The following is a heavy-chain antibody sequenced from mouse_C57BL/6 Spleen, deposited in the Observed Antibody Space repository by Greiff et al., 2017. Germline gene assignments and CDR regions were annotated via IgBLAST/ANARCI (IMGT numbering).Heavy chain of an antibody. D-gene: IGHD2-3*01. V-gene: IGHV1-53*01. CDR3: ASDDWFAY. CDR1: GFTFTSDW. Sequence: QVQLQQSGAELVKPGASVKLSCTASGFTFTSDWMHWVKQRPGQGLEWIGNISPNNGGTNYNEKFKSKARLTVDKSSSTAYMQLSSLTSGDSAVYYCASDDWFAYWGQGTLVTVSA. J-gene: IGHJ3*01. CDR2: ISPNNGGT.